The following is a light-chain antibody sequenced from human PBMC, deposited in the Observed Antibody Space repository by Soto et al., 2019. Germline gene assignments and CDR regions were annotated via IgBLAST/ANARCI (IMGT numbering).Light chain of an antibody. CDR3: CSYVGSYTSYV. V-gene: IGLV2-11*01. CDR1: SSDVGGYNF. Sequence: QSALNQPRSVSGSPGQSVTISCTGTSSDVGGYNFVSWYQQHPGKAPKFMIYDVTKRPSGVPDRFSGSKSGNTASLTISGLQAEDEADYYCCSYVGSYTSYVFGTGTKVTVL. J-gene: IGLJ1*01. CDR2: DVT.